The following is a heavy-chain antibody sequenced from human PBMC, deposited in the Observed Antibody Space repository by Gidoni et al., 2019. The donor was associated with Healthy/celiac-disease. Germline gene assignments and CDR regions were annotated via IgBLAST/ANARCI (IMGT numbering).Heavy chain of an antibody. CDR1: GFTFSSYS. V-gene: IGHV3-21*01. Sequence: EVRLVESGGGLVRPGGSRRLACTASGFTFSSYSMNWVRQAPGKGLEWVSSISSSSSYIYYADSVKGRFTISRDNAKKSLYLQMNSLRAEDTAVYYCAVWAVAGTNDYWGQGTLVTVSS. D-gene: IGHD6-19*01. CDR3: AVWAVAGTNDY. J-gene: IGHJ4*02. CDR2: ISSSSSYI.